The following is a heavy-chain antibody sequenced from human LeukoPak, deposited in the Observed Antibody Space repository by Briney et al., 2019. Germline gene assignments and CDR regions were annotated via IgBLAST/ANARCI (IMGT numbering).Heavy chain of an antibody. J-gene: IGHJ4*02. CDR3: ARDIWFGELLDLIDY. CDR1: GGSISSSSYY. V-gene: IGHV4-39*07. Sequence: PSETLSLTCTVSGGSISSSSYYWGWIRQPPGKGLEWIGSIYYSGSTYYNPSLKSRVTISVDTSKNQFSLKLSSVTAADTAVYYCARDIWFGELLDLIDYWGQGTLVTVSS. D-gene: IGHD3-10*01. CDR2: IYYSGST.